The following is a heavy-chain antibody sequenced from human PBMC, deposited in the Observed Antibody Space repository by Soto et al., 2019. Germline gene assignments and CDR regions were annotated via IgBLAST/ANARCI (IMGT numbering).Heavy chain of an antibody. CDR3: VRDRLTVTGTKCFDY. V-gene: IGHV1-18*01. CDR1: GYTFTTYG. Sequence: QVQLVQSGAEVKKPGASVKVSCMASGYTFTTYGISWVRQAPGQGLEWMGWMNTYNGKTDYAQKFQSRVTMTTDPSTSTAYMELRSLSSDDTAVYYCVRDRLTVTGTKCFDYWGQGTLVTVSS. J-gene: IGHJ4*02. CDR2: MNTYNGKT. D-gene: IGHD4-17*01.